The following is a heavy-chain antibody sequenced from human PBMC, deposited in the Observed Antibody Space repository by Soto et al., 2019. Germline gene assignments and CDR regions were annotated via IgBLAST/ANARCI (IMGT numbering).Heavy chain of an antibody. D-gene: IGHD6-19*01. J-gene: IGHJ6*02. V-gene: IGHV1-8*01. CDR3: ARFSSGWYPYYYGMDV. Sequence: ASVKVSCKASGYTFTSYDINWVRQATGQGLEWMGWMNPNSGNTGYAQKFQGRVTMTRNTSISTAYMELSSLRSEGTAVYYCARFSSGWYPYYYGMDVWGQGSTVTVSS. CDR2: MNPNSGNT. CDR1: GYTFTSYD.